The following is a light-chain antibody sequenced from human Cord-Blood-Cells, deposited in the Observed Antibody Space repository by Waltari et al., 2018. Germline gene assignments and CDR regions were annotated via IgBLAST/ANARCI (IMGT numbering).Light chain of an antibody. Sequence: DIQMTQSPSSLSASVEDSDTIPCRSSQSLSSYLSWYQQKPGKAPKPLIYAASSLQSGVPSRFSGSGSGTDFTLTIRSLQPEDFATYYCQQSYSTPYTFGQGTKLEIK. CDR3: QQSYSTPYT. CDR2: AAS. J-gene: IGKJ2*01. V-gene: IGKV1-39*01. CDR1: QSLSSY.